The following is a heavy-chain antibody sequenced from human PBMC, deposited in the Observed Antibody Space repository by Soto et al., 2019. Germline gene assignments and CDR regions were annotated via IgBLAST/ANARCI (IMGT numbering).Heavy chain of an antibody. J-gene: IGHJ5*02. CDR1: GYTFTSYA. CDR2: INAGNGNT. CDR3: ARDSTSSSRPNWFDP. Sequence: ASVKVSCKASGYTFTSYAMHWVRQAPGQRLEWIGWINAGNGNTKYSQKFQGRVTITRDTSASTAYMELSSLRSEDTAVYYCARDSTSSSRPNWFDPWGQGTLVTVS. V-gene: IGHV1-3*01. D-gene: IGHD2-2*01.